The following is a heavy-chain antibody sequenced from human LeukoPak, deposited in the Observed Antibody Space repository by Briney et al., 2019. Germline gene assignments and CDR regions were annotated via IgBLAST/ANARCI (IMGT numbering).Heavy chain of an antibody. CDR1: GFTFSSYA. D-gene: IGHD1-1*01. CDR2: ISYDGSNK. CDR3: AYYHVNEEPPTF. V-gene: IGHV3-30*04. J-gene: IGHJ4*02. Sequence: GGSLRLSCAASGFTFSSYAMHWVRQAPGKGLEWVAVISYDGSNKYYADSVKGRFTVSRDNSKNMLYLQMNSLRAEDRAVYYCAYYHVNEEPPTFWGQGTLVTVSS.